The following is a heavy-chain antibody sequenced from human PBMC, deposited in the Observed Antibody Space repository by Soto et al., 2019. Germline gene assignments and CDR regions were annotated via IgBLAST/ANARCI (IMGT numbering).Heavy chain of an antibody. D-gene: IGHD5-12*01. CDR1: GFTFSGSA. CDR2: IRSKANSYAT. Sequence: PGGSLRLSCAASGFTFSGSAMHWVRQASGKGLEWVGRIRSKANSYATAYAASVKGRFTISRDDSKNTAYLQMNSLKTEDTAVYYCSARSDIVATISRYYYYYYYMDVWGKGTTVTVSS. J-gene: IGHJ6*03. CDR3: SARSDIVATISRYYYYYYYMDV. V-gene: IGHV3-73*01.